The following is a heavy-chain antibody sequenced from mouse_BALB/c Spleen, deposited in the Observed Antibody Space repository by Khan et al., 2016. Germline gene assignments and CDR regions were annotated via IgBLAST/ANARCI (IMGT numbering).Heavy chain of an antibody. CDR1: GFAFSSYD. V-gene: IGHV5-12-1*01. Sequence: EVELVESGGGLVKPGGSLKLSCAASGFAFSSYDMSWVRQTPEKRLEWVAYISSGGGSTYYPDTVKGRFTISRDNAKNTLYLQRSSLKSEDTAMYYCARLYGNPSYAMDYWGQGTSVTVSS. CDR3: ARLYGNPSYAMDY. D-gene: IGHD2-1*01. J-gene: IGHJ4*01. CDR2: ISSGGGST.